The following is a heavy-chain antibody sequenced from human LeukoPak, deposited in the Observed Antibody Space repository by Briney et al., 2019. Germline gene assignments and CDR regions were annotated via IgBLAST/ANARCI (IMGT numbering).Heavy chain of an antibody. CDR3: ARGNYSSSWTLFDY. D-gene: IGHD6-13*01. Sequence: SETLSPTCAVYGGSFSGYYWSWIRQPPGKGLEWIGEINHSGSTNYNPSLKSRVTISVDTSKNQFSLKLSSVTAADTAVYYCARGNYSSSWTLFDYWGQGTLVTVSS. J-gene: IGHJ4*02. V-gene: IGHV4-34*01. CDR1: GGSFSGYY. CDR2: INHSGST.